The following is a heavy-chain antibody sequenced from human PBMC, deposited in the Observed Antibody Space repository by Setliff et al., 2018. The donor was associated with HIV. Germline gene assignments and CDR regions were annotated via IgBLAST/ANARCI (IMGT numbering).Heavy chain of an antibody. Sequence: SETLSLTCTVSGGSISSTSYYWGWIRQPPGTGLEWIGSISSSGNTYYTPSLKSRVTTSVDTPKIQFSLNLNSVTAADPAVYYCAKTIGRYFDIFDNWGQGTLVTVSS. D-gene: IGHD3-9*01. CDR3: AKTIGRYFDIFDN. CDR1: GGSISSTSYY. J-gene: IGHJ4*02. V-gene: IGHV4-39*01. CDR2: ISSSGNT.